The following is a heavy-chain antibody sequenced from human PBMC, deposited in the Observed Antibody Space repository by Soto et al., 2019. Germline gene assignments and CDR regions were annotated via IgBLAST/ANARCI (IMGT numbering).Heavy chain of an antibody. D-gene: IGHD2-15*01. CDR3: ARVVATANNWLDT. CDR1: GFTFSSYS. CDR2: ISSSSSYI. V-gene: IGHV3-21*01. J-gene: IGHJ5*02. Sequence: GGSLRLSCAASGFTFSSYSMNWVRQAPGKGLEWVSSISSSSSYIYYADSVKGRFTISRDNAKNSLYLQMNSLRAEDTAVYYCARVVATANNWLDTWGQGTLVTVSS.